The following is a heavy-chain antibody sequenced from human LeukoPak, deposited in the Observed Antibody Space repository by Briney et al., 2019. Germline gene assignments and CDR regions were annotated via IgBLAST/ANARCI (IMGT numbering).Heavy chain of an antibody. CDR2: ISPSGDIT. CDR1: GFTFSNHG. Sequence: GGSLRLSCAASGFTFSNHGMNWVRQAPGKGLEWVSGISPSGDITYYADSVKGRFTISRDNSKNTLYLQMNSLRAEDTAVYYCAKTFSWNFFDSWGQGTPVTVSS. D-gene: IGHD1-7*01. CDR3: AKTFSWNFFDS. J-gene: IGHJ4*02. V-gene: IGHV3-23*01.